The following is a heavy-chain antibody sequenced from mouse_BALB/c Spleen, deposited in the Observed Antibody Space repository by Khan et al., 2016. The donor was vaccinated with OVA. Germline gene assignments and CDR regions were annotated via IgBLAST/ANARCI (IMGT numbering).Heavy chain of an antibody. Sequence: EVKLEESGGGLVQPGGSMKLSCVASGFAFSNYWMNWVRQSPEKGLDWVAEIRLKSNNYATHYAESVKGRFTISRDDSKSSVYLQMNNLRAEDTGIYYCTKAVGGFASWGQGTSLTVSS. CDR3: TKAVGGFAS. J-gene: IGHJ2*02. V-gene: IGHV6-6*02. D-gene: IGHD1-1*02. CDR1: GFAFSNYW. CDR2: IRLKSNNYAT.